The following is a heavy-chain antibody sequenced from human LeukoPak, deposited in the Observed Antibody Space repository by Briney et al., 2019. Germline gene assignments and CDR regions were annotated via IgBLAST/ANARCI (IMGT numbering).Heavy chain of an antibody. CDR2: ISGSGGST. CDR3: AKGSGWYEDYYYYYGMDV. Sequence: GGSLRLSCAASGFTFSSFSMNWVRQAPGKGLEWVSAISGSGGSTYYADSVKGRFTISRDNSKNTLYLQMNSLRAEDTAVYYCAKGSGWYEDYYYYYGMDVWGQGTTVTVSS. CDR1: GFTFSSFS. D-gene: IGHD6-19*01. V-gene: IGHV3-23*01. J-gene: IGHJ6*02.